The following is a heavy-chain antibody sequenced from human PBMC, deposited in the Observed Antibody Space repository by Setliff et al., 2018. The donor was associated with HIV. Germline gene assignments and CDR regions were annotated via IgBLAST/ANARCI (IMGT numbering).Heavy chain of an antibody. D-gene: IGHD6-19*01. Sequence: SETLSLTCTVSGGSISSGSYYWSWIRQPAGKGLEWIGRFYTSGSTNYSPSLKSRVTMPVDTSKNQFSLKLSSVTAADTAVYYCARGDWYDFFDYWGQGTLVTVSS. CDR3: ARGDWYDFFDY. CDR1: GGSISSGSYY. V-gene: IGHV4-61*02. J-gene: IGHJ4*02. CDR2: FYTSGST.